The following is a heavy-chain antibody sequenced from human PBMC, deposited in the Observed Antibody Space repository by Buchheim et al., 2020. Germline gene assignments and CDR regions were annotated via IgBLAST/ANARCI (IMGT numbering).Heavy chain of an antibody. J-gene: IGHJ6*02. CDR3: ARRRRSYDWDYYGMDV. CDR1: GYTFTSYD. CDR2: MNPNSDNP. Sequence: QVQLVQSGAEVKKPGASVKVSCKASGYTFTSYDINWVRQATGQGLEWMGWMNPNSDNPGYAQKFQGRVTMTRNTSISTAYMELSSLRSGDTAVYYYARRRRSYDWDYYGMDVWGQGTT. V-gene: IGHV1-8*01. D-gene: IGHD5-12*01.